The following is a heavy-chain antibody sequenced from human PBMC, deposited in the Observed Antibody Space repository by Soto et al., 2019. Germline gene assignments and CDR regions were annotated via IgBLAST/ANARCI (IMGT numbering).Heavy chain of an antibody. CDR2: INHSGST. J-gene: IGHJ5*02. CDR3: ARASGCSGGSCAFDP. Sequence: PSETLSLTCTVSGGSISSYYWSWIRQPPGKGLEWIGEINHSGSTNYNPSLKSRVTISVDTSKNQFSLKLSSVTAADTAVYYCARASGCSGGSCAFDPWGQGTLVTVSS. V-gene: IGHV4-34*01. D-gene: IGHD2-15*01. CDR1: GGSISSYY.